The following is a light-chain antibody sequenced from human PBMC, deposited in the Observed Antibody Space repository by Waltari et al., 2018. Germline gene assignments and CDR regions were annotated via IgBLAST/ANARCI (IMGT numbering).Light chain of an antibody. Sequence: QSVLTQPPSASGTPGQRVTISCSGSSSNIGDNVVNWYQQLPGKAPKLLIYRNGPWPSGVPDRFSASKSGTSASLAISGLQSEDEADYYGAAWDDRMNGHWVFGGGTKVTVL. CDR1: SSNIGDNV. J-gene: IGLJ3*02. CDR2: RNG. V-gene: IGLV1-44*01. CDR3: AAWDDRMNGHWV.